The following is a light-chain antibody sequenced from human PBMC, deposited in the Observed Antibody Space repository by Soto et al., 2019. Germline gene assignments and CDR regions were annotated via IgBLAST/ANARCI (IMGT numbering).Light chain of an antibody. CDR1: SSNIGSSD. J-gene: IGLJ3*02. CDR3: AAWDDSLSGRV. Sequence: QAVVTQPPSASGTPGQRVTISCSGNSSNIGSSDVCWYQQLPGTAPKLLIFRNNQRPSGVPDRFSGSKSGTSASLASSGLRSEDEADSYCAAWDDSLSGRVFGGGTKLTVL. V-gene: IGLV1-47*01. CDR2: RNN.